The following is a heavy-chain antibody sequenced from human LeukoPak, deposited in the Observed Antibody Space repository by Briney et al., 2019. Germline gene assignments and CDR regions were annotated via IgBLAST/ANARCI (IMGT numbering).Heavy chain of an antibody. D-gene: IGHD1-26*01. J-gene: IGHJ4*02. V-gene: IGHV4-30-2*01. CDR2: IYHSGST. CDR3: AREGLVGAYPYFDY. CDR1: GGSISSGGYY. Sequence: SETLSLTCTVSGGSISSGGYYWSWIRQPPGKGLEWIGYIYHSGSTYYNPSLKSRVTISVDRSKNQFSLKLSSVTAADTAVYYCAREGLVGAYPYFDYWGQGTLVTVSS.